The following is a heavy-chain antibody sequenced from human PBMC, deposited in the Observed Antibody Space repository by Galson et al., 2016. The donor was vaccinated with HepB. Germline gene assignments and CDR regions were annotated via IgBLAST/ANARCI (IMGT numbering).Heavy chain of an antibody. V-gene: IGHV4-59*01. CDR3: ARGASCPEGYYCGMDV. CDR1: GGSISSYY. Sequence: SETLSLTCTVSGGSISSYYWSWIRQPPGKGLEWIGYIYYSGSTNYNPSLKSRVTISVDTSKNQFSLKLSSVTAADTAVYYCARGASCPEGYYCGMDVWGQGTTVTVSS. J-gene: IGHJ6*02. D-gene: IGHD2-2*01. CDR2: IYYSGST.